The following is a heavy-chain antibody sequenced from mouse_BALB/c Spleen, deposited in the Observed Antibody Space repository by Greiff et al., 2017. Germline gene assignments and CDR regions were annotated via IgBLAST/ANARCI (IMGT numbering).Heavy chain of an antibody. V-gene: IGHV1S81*02. CDR1: GYTFTSYY. Sequence: VQLQQSGAELVKPGASVKLSCKASGYTFTSYYMYWVKQRPGQGLEWIGEINPSNGGTNFNEKFKSKATLTVDKSSSTAYMQLSSLTSEDSAVYYCTRRYGPTVLLDYWGQGTTLTVSS. J-gene: IGHJ2*01. D-gene: IGHD1-1*02. CDR3: TRRYGPTVLLDY. CDR2: INPSNGGT.